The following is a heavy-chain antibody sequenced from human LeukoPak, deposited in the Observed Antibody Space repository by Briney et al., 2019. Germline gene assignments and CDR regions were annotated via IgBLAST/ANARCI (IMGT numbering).Heavy chain of an antibody. CDR1: GFTFSSYS. CDR2: ISSSSSTI. V-gene: IGHV3-48*01. CDR3: ASHDSEGYFDY. J-gene: IGHJ4*02. Sequence: GGSLRLSCAASGFTFSSYSMNWVRQAPGKGLEWVSYISSSSSTIYYADSVKGRFTISRDNAKNSLYLQMNSLRAEDTAVYYCASHDSEGYFDYWGQGTLVTVSS. D-gene: IGHD3-22*01.